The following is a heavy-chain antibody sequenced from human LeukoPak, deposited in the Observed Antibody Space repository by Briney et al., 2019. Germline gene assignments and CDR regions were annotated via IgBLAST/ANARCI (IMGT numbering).Heavy chain of an antibody. J-gene: IGHJ4*02. CDR2: VSYDGSYK. CDR3: AKDRGIISDY. CDR1: GFTFSNFA. V-gene: IGHV3-30*04. D-gene: IGHD3-10*01. Sequence: PGRSLRLSCAATGFTFSNFAMHWVRQAPGKGLEWVAVVSYDGSYKYYADSVKGRFTISRDNSKNTLYLQMNSLRVEDTAVYYCAKDRGIISDYWGQGTLVTVSS.